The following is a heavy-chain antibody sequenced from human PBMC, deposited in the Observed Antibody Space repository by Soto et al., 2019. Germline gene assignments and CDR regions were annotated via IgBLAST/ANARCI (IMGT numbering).Heavy chain of an antibody. CDR2: VDHSGRT. CDR3: ARLFTMTVVVFDY. V-gene: IGHV4-34*02. Sequence: QVQLQQWGAGLLKPSETLSLTCVVSGGSVSGYYWTWIRQAPGKGLEGLGEVDHSGRTIYNPSLKSRVTMSADNSRSQFSLSLSSGTAADPDVYYCARLFTMTVVVFDYWGQGDLVTVSS. D-gene: IGHD3-22*01. CDR1: GGSVSGYY. J-gene: IGHJ4*02.